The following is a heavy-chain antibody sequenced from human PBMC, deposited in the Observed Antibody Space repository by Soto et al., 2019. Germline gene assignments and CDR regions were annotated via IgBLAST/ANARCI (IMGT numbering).Heavy chain of an antibody. CDR1: GGSISSYY. CDR3: ARDFFDSSDYTTNWFDP. J-gene: IGHJ5*02. V-gene: IGHV4-39*01. D-gene: IGHD3-22*01. Sequence: PSETLSLTCTVSGGSISSYYWGWIRQPPGKGLEWIGSIYYSGSTYYNPSLKSRVTISVDTSKNQFSLKLSSVTAADAALYYCARDFFDSSDYTTNWFDPWGQGTLVTVSS. CDR2: IYYSGST.